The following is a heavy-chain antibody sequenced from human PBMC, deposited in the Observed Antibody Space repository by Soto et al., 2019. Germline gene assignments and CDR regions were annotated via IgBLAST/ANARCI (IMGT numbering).Heavy chain of an antibody. J-gene: IGHJ4*02. Sequence: QVQLVQSGAEVKKPGASVKVPCKASGYTFTSYGISWVRQAPGQGLEWMGWISAYNGNTNYAQKLQGRVTMTTDTSTSTAYMELRSLRSDDTAVYYCARDIKGYCSSTSCYLYYWGQGTLVTVSS. CDR2: ISAYNGNT. D-gene: IGHD2-2*01. CDR1: GYTFTSYG. V-gene: IGHV1-18*01. CDR3: ARDIKGYCSSTSCYLYY.